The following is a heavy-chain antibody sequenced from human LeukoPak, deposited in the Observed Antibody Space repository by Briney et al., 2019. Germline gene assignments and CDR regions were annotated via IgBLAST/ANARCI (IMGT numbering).Heavy chain of an antibody. J-gene: IGHJ4*02. CDR1: GYIFTNYA. V-gene: IGHV1-3*01. Sequence: ASVKVSCKASGYIFTNYAIHWVRQAPGQRLEWMGWINAGNGKANYSQKFQGRVTVTRDTSTSTVHMELSGLRSEDTAVYYCARDQEAFDYWGQGTLVTVSS. CDR3: ARDQEAFDY. CDR2: INAGNGKA.